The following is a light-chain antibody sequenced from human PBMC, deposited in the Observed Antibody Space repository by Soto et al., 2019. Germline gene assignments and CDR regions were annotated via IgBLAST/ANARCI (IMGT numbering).Light chain of an antibody. CDR3: SSYTSSSTV. J-gene: IGLJ1*01. Sequence: SALTQPASVSGSPGQSITISFTGTSSDVGGYNYVSWYQQHPGKAPKLMIYEVSNRPSGVSNRFSGSKSGNTASLTISGLQAGDEADYYCSSYTSSSTVFGTGTKVTVL. V-gene: IGLV2-14*01. CDR2: EVS. CDR1: SSDVGGYNY.